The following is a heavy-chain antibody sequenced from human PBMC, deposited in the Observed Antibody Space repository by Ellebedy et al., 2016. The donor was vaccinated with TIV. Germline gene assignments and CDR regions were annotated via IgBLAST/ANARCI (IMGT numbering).Heavy chain of an antibody. D-gene: IGHD4-17*01. J-gene: IGHJ2*01. CDR3: ARAIYGASYL. CDR1: GFTLNNYW. CDR2: INEDVTKK. Sequence: GESLKISCTASGFTLNNYWMTWVRQAPGKGLEWVANINEDVTKKHYVDSVRGRFTISRDYAGNSLFLQMNSLGAEDTAVYYCARAIYGASYLWGRGTLVTVSS. V-gene: IGHV3-7*01.